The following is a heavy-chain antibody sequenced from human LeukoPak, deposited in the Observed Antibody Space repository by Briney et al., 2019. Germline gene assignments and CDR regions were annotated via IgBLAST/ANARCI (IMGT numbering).Heavy chain of an antibody. CDR3: NGATNYFDH. CDR2: IKSKTDGGTT. V-gene: IGHV3-15*01. CDR1: GFTFSSYA. D-gene: IGHD1-26*01. Sequence: GGSLRLSCAASGFTFSSYAMSWVRQAPGKGLEWVGRIKSKTDGGTTDYAAPVKGRFTISRDDSKNTLYLQMNSLKTEDTAVYYCNGATNYFDHWGQGTLVTVSS. J-gene: IGHJ4*02.